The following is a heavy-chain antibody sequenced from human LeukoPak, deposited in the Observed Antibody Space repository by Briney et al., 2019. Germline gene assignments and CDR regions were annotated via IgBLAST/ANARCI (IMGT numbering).Heavy chain of an antibody. CDR3: ARSRSEASYGVN. CDR2: ISAYNGNT. V-gene: IGHV1-18*01. D-gene: IGHD5-18*01. Sequence: ASVNVSCKATGYTFTSYGISWVRQAPGQGLEWMGWISAYNGNTNYAQKLQGRVTMTTDTSTSTAYMELRSLRSDDTAVYYCARSRSEASYGVNWGQGTLVTVSS. CDR1: GYTFTSYG. J-gene: IGHJ4*02.